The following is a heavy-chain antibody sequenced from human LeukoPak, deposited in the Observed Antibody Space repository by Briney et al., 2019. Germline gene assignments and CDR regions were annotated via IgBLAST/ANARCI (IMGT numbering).Heavy chain of an antibody. Sequence: GASVKVSCKASGYTFTNNFMHWVRQAPGQGLEWMGIINPSGDNTWYAQKFQGRVTMTRDTSISTAYMELSRLRSDDTAVYYCARGPLNWFDPWGQGTLVTVSS. CDR2: INPSGDNT. V-gene: IGHV1-46*01. CDR1: GYTFTNNF. J-gene: IGHJ5*02. CDR3: ARGPLNWFDP. D-gene: IGHD1-14*01.